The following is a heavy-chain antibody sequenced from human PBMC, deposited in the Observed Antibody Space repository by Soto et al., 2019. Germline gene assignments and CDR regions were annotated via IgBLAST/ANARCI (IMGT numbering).Heavy chain of an antibody. J-gene: IGHJ4*02. Sequence: EVQLLESGGGLVQPGGSLRLSCAASGFTFSSYAMSWVRQAPGKGLEWVSAISGSGGSTYYADSVKGRFTISRDNSKNTLYLQMNSLRAEDTAVYYCTDDFWSGATRRGYYFDYWGQGTLVTVSS. CDR3: TDDFWSGATRRGYYFDY. V-gene: IGHV3-23*01. CDR1: GFTFSSYA. D-gene: IGHD3-3*01. CDR2: ISGSGGST.